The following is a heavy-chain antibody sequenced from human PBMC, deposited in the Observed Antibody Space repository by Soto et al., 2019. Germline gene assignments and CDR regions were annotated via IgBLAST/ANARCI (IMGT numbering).Heavy chain of an antibody. CDR2: IWYDGSNK. CDR1: GFTFSTYG. D-gene: IGHD5-18*01. J-gene: IGHJ6*02. CDR3: ARAEHTPTAYYYYGMDV. Sequence: QVQLVESGGGVVQPGRSLRLSCAASGFTFSTYGMYWVRQAPGKGLERVAVIWYDGSNKYYADSVKGRFTISRENSKNTLYMQMNSLRAEDTAVYYCARAEHTPTAYYYYGMDVWGQGTTVTVSS. V-gene: IGHV3-33*01.